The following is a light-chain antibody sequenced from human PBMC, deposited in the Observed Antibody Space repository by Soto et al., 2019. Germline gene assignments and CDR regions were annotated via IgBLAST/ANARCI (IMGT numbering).Light chain of an antibody. Sequence: ATLSLSPGKRATLSCWASQSVSNRYLAWYQQKPGQAPRLLIYGASSRATGIPDRFSGSGSGTDFTLTISRLEPEDFAVYYCQQYDSSWTFGQGTKVDI. CDR2: GAS. CDR1: QSVSNRY. CDR3: QQYDSSWT. V-gene: IGKV3-20*01. J-gene: IGKJ1*01.